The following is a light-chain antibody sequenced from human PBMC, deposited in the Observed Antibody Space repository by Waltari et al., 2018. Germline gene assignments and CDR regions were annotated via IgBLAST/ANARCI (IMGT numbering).Light chain of an antibody. CDR1: SNDVGGYNS. CDR2: DVS. Sequence: QSALTQPASVSGSPGQSVTIFCAGTSNDVGGYNSVSWYQELPAQAPRVIIYDVSDRPSGVSDRFSGSKSGNTASLTISGLQAEDEADYYCSSQSSNDVVLFGGGTKLTVL. J-gene: IGLJ2*01. CDR3: SSQSSNDVVL. V-gene: IGLV2-14*01.